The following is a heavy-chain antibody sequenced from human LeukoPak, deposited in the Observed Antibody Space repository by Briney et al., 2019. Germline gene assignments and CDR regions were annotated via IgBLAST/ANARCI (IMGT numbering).Heavy chain of an antibody. CDR1: GYTFTSYG. Sequence: ASVKVCCKASGYTFTSYGISWVRQAPGQGLEWMGWISAYNGNTNYAQKLQGRVTMTTDTSTSTAYMELRSLRSDDTAVYYCACTSCYTAPPTSNWFDPWGQGTLVTVSS. CDR2: ISAYNGNT. J-gene: IGHJ5*02. CDR3: ACTSCYTAPPTSNWFDP. V-gene: IGHV1-18*01. D-gene: IGHD2-2*02.